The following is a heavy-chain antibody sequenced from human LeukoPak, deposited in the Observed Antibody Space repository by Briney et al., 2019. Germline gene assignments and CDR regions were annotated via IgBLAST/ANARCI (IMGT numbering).Heavy chain of an antibody. Sequence: GASVKVSCKASGDSSRTNAIVWLRQAPGQRPEWMGWISAGSGNTKYSQTFQDRLTLTRDTAASTVYMDLSSLRPEDTAVYFCAREELLGAYYYYGMDVWGQGTTVTVSS. CDR2: ISAGSGNT. V-gene: IGHV1-3*01. CDR1: GDSSRTNA. D-gene: IGHD1-26*01. J-gene: IGHJ6*02. CDR3: AREELLGAYYYYGMDV.